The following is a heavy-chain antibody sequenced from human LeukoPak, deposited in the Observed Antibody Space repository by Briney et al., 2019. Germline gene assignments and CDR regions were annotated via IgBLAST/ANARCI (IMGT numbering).Heavy chain of an antibody. CDR3: AKYPDYYDSSGYYFG. Sequence: PGGSLRLSCAASGFTFSSYAMSWVRQAPGKGLEWVSAISGSGGSTYYADSVKGRFTIPRDNSKNTLYLQMNSLRAEDTAVYYCAKYPDYYDSSGYYFGWGQGTMVTVSS. CDR2: ISGSGGST. CDR1: GFTFSSYA. D-gene: IGHD3-22*01. J-gene: IGHJ3*01. V-gene: IGHV3-23*01.